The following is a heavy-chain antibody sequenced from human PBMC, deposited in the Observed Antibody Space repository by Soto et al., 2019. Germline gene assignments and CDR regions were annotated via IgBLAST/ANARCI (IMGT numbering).Heavy chain of an antibody. CDR3: AKDLRPYSSSCQPLDY. J-gene: IGHJ4*02. Sequence: QVQLVESGGGVVQPGRSLRLSCAASGFTFSSYGMHWVRQAPGKGLEWVAVISYDGSNKYYADSVKGRFTISRDNSKNTLYLQMNSLRAEDTAVYYCAKDLRPYSSSCQPLDYWGQGTLVTVSS. V-gene: IGHV3-30*18. CDR2: ISYDGSNK. D-gene: IGHD6-13*01. CDR1: GFTFSSYG.